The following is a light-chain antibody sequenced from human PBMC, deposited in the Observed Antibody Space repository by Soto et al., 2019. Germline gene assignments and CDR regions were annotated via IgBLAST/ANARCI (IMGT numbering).Light chain of an antibody. Sequence: EIVMTQSPATLSVSPGEIATLSFSASQSVSSDLAWYHQKPGQAPRLLIYGASTRATGIPARFSGSGSGTEFTLTINSLQSEDFAVYYCQQYGSSPQTFGQGTRLEIK. CDR3: QQYGSSPQT. V-gene: IGKV3-15*01. CDR1: QSVSSD. J-gene: IGKJ5*01. CDR2: GAS.